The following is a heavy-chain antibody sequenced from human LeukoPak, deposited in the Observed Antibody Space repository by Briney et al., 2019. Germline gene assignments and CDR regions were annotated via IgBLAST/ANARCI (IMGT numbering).Heavy chain of an antibody. J-gene: IGHJ4*02. CDR2: INPSVSST. V-gene: IGHV1-46*01. CDR1: GNTFTSYY. D-gene: IGHD3-16*01. CDR3: ARDSSRVMITFWGVYAPGY. Sequence: ASVKVSCKASGNTFTSYYIHWVRQAPGQGLEWMGIINPSVSSTIYAQKFQGRVTMTRDTSTNTVYMELSSLKSEDTAVYYCARDSSRVMITFWGVYAPGYWGQGTLVTGSS.